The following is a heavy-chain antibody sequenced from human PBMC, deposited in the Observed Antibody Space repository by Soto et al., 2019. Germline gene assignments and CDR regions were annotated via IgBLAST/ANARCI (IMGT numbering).Heavy chain of an antibody. CDR3: TRYMRADV. V-gene: IGHV3-23*01. J-gene: IGHJ6*02. CDR1: GLTLSRDI. CDR2: ISDGGAT. Sequence: EEQLLESGGGLVQPGGSLRLSCAASGLTLSRDILNWVRQAPGKGLEWFSGISDGGATYYADSVRGRFTIFRDNSKNTLYLLMSSLSADDKAVYYCTRYMRADVWGQGTTVTVSS. D-gene: IGHD5-12*01.